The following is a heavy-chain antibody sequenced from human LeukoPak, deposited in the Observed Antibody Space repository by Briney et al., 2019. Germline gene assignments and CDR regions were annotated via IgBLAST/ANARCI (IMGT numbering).Heavy chain of an antibody. Sequence: SETLSLTCAVYGGSFSGYYWSWIRQPPGKGLEGIGEINHSGSTNYNPSLKSRVTISVDTSKNQFSLKLSSVTAADTVVYYCARAKYCSGGSCYHLDYWGQGTLVTVSS. CDR2: INHSGST. J-gene: IGHJ4*02. CDR1: GGSFSGYY. D-gene: IGHD2-15*01. V-gene: IGHV4-34*01. CDR3: ARAKYCSGGSCYHLDY.